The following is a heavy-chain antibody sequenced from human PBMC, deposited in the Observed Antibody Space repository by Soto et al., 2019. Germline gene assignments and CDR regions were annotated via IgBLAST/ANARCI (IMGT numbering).Heavy chain of an antibody. CDR3: ASFPQRAGMGYYYGMDV. CDR1: GGSISSGGYY. Sequence: SETLSLTCTVSGGSISSGGYYWSWIRQRPGKGLEWIGYIYYSGSTNYTPSLKSRFTISVDTSKNLFSLKLSSVTAADTAVYYCASFPQRAGMGYYYGMDVWGQGTTVTVSS. CDR2: IYYSGST. J-gene: IGHJ6*01. D-gene: IGHD1-1*01. V-gene: IGHV4-31*03.